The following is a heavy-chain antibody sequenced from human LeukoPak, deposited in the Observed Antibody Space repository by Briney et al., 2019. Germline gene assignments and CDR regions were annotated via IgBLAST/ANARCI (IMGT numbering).Heavy chain of an antibody. CDR3: TRDPNWASNFDY. Sequence: GGSLRLSCTASGFTFGDYAMNWVRQAPGKGLEWVGFIRSKAYGGTTEYAASVKGRFTISRDDSKSIAYLQMNSLKTEDTAVYYCTRDPNWASNFDYWGQGTLVTVSS. D-gene: IGHD7-27*01. CDR2: IRSKAYGGTT. CDR1: GFTFGDYA. J-gene: IGHJ4*02. V-gene: IGHV3-49*04.